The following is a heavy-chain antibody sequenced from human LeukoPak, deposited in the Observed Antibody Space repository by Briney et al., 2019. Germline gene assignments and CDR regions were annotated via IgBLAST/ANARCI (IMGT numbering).Heavy chain of an antibody. V-gene: IGHV3-33*01. J-gene: IGHJ4*02. D-gene: IGHD6-13*01. CDR1: GFTFSSYG. Sequence: GRSLRLSCAASGFTFSSYGMHWVRQAPGKGLEWVAVIWYDGSNKYYADSVKGRFTISRDNSKNTLYLQMNSLRAVDTAVYYCARDSSRYAFDYWGQGTLVTVSS. CDR2: IWYDGSNK. CDR3: ARDSSRYAFDY.